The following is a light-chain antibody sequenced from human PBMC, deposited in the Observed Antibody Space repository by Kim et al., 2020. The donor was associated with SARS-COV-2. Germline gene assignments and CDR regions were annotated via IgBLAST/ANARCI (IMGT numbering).Light chain of an antibody. Sequence: ILLTQSPDTLSVSPWERATLSCRASESISINLAWYQQKPGQAPRLLIHGASTRANGIPGRFRGSGSGTEFTLTINSLQSEDFAVYFCQHYHNWPITFGQGTRLEIK. CDR1: ESISIN. CDR3: QHYHNWPIT. J-gene: IGKJ5*01. V-gene: IGKV3-15*01. CDR2: GAS.